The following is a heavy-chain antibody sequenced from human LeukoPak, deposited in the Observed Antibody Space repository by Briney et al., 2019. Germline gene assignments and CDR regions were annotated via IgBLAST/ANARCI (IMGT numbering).Heavy chain of an antibody. Sequence: GESLRLSCTASGFTFSDYGMSWIRQPPEKGLEWVSVICANGNTTHYADALKVQFTLSRYNSKNIVYVEMNSLTVADTAVYYCAKVAPWYHFDTNGHYARICGDSGALGTLVSVFS. CDR3: AKVAPWYHFDTNGHYARICGDS. CDR2: ICANGNTT. J-gene: IGHJ4*02. D-gene: IGHD3-22*01. V-gene: IGHV3-23*05. CDR1: GFTFSDYG.